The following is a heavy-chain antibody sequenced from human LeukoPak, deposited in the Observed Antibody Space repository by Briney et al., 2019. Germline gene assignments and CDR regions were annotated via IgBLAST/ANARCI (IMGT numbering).Heavy chain of an antibody. CDR2: IVVGSGNT. CDR3: AAVVSHCSGGSCRPDWFDP. V-gene: IGHV1-58*02. J-gene: IGHJ5*02. CDR1: GFTLTSSA. Sequence: SVEVSCKASGFTLTSSAMQWVRQARGQRLEWIGWIVVGSGNTNYAQKFQERVTITRDMSTSTAYMELSSLRSEDTAVYYCAAVVSHCSGGSCRPDWFDPWGQGTLVTVSS. D-gene: IGHD2-15*01.